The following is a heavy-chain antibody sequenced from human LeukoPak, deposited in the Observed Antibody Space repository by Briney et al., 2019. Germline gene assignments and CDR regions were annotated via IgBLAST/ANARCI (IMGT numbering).Heavy chain of an antibody. Sequence: SETLSLTCTVSGGSISSSSYHWGWIRQPPGKGLEWIGSIYYSGSTYYNPSLKSRVTISVDTSKNQFSLKLTSVTAADTAVYFCARVETTETTVDSWGQGTLVTVSS. D-gene: IGHD4-17*01. CDR1: GGSISSSSYH. V-gene: IGHV4-39*01. CDR3: ARVETTETTVDS. J-gene: IGHJ4*02. CDR2: IYYSGST.